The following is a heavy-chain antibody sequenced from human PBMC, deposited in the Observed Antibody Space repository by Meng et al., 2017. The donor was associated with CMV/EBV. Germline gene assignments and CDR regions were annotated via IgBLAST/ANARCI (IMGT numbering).Heavy chain of an antibody. D-gene: IGHD2-15*01. CDR2: IYYSGST. CDR3: ARVVVVVAAARRYYFDY. J-gene: IGHJ4*02. CDR1: GGSISSSSYY. V-gene: IGHV4-39*07. Sequence: SETLSLTCTVSGGSISSSSYYWGWIRQPPGKGLEWIGSIYYSGSTYYNPSLKSRVTISVDTSKNQFSLKLSSVTAADTAVYYCARVVVVVAAARRYYFDYWGQGTLVTVSS.